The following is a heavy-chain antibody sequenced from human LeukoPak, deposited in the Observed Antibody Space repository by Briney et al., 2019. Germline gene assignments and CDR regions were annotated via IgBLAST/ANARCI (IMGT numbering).Heavy chain of an antibody. D-gene: IGHD3-22*01. Sequence: GGSLRLSCAAPGFTFSSYIMNWVRQAPGKGLEWVSSISPSGSHKYYADSVKGRFTISRENAKNSVSLQMNSLRAEDTAVYYCARVSDSTPDEGSWGQGTLVTVSS. J-gene: IGHJ5*01. CDR2: ISPSGSHK. CDR3: ARVSDSTPDEGS. V-gene: IGHV3-21*01. CDR1: GFTFSSYI.